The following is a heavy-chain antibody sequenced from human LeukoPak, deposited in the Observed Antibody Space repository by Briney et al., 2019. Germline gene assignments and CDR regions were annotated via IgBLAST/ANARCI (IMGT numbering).Heavy chain of an antibody. D-gene: IGHD5-24*01. CDR2: ISSNGNHT. V-gene: IGHV3-64*01. CDR3: ARGRDGNNRGGEY. J-gene: IGHJ4*02. Sequence: GGSLTLSWAASGFTFSNYAMHWVRQAPGKGLEYVSAISSNGNHTYYANSVKGRFTISRDNSKNTLYLQNGSLRSGDMGVYYCARGRDGNNRGGEYWGQGTLVTVSS. CDR1: GFTFSNYA.